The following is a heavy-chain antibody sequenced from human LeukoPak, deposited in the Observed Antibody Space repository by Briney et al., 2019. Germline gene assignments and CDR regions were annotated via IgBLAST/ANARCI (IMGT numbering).Heavy chain of an antibody. Sequence: GESLKISCNGSGYSFSNYWIGWVRQMPGQGLEWMGMITPADSRTRYSPSFQGQVTISADKSVSTAYLQWSSRKASDTAMYYCARQVDGSYWAYDYWAREPWSPSPQ. CDR2: ITPADSRT. D-gene: IGHD3-22*01. V-gene: IGHV5-51*01. CDR1: GYSFSNYW. J-gene: IGHJ4*02. CDR3: ARQVDGSYWAYDY.